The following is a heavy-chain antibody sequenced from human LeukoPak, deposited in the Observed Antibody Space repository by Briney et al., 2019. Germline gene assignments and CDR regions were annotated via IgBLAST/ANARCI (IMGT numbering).Heavy chain of an antibody. CDR3: ARDRELDY. J-gene: IGHJ4*02. CDR1: GDSISIYY. Sequence: SETLSLTCSGSGDSISIYYWSWIRQPPGKGLEWIVYIYNSGSTNYNPSLKSRVTISVDTSKNQFSLKLASVTAADTAVYYCARDRELDYWGQRTLVTVSS. D-gene: IGHD3-10*01. CDR2: IYNSGST. V-gene: IGHV4-59*01.